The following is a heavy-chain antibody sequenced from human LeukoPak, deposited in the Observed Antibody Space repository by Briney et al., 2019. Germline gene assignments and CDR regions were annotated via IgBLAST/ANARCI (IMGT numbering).Heavy chain of an antibody. CDR1: GFTFSSYA. V-gene: IGHV3-23*01. D-gene: IGHD6-13*01. Sequence: GGSLRLSCAASGFTFSSYAMSWVRQAPGKGLQWVSAISGSGGSTYYADSVKGRFTISRDNSKNTLYLQMNSLRAEDTAVYYCAKAPIAAAGPYYFDYWGQGTLVTVSS. J-gene: IGHJ4*02. CDR2: ISGSGGST. CDR3: AKAPIAAAGPYYFDY.